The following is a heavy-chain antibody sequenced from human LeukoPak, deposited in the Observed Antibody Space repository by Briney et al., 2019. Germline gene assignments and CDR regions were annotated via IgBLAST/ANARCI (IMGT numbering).Heavy chain of an antibody. CDR1: GFDFSTYW. V-gene: IGHV3-74*01. J-gene: IGHJ4*02. CDR3: ARHLYFDY. Sequence: GRSLRLSCAASGFDFSTYWMHWVGQAPGKGLVWVARIKNDGSTTTYADSVKCRFTISRDNAKNTLYVQMDSLRAEDTAVYYCARHLYFDYWGQGTLVTVSS. CDR2: IKNDGSTT.